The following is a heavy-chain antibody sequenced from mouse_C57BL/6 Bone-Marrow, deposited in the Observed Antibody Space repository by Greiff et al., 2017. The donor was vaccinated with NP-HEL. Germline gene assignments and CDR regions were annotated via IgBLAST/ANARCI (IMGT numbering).Heavy chain of an antibody. CDR3: ARRPPRAY. Sequence: EVQLVESGGDLVKPGGSLKLSCAASGFTFSSYGMSCVRQTPDKRLEWVATISSGGSYTSYPDSVQGRFTISRDNAKNTLYLQMSSLKSGDTAMYYCARRPPRAYWGQGTLVNVSA. V-gene: IGHV5-6*01. CDR2: ISSGGSYT. J-gene: IGHJ3*01. CDR1: GFTFSSYG.